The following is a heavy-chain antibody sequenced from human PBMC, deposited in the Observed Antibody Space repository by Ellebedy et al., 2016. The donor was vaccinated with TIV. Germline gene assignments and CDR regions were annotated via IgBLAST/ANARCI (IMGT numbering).Heavy chain of an antibody. CDR2: INTDGSSP. V-gene: IGHV3-74*01. CDR1: GFTVSAHW. J-gene: IGHJ4*02. D-gene: IGHD3-10*01. Sequence: GGSLRLSCAASGFTVSAHWMHWVRQAPGKGLAWVSRINTDGSSPTYADSVKGRFTISRDNSKNTVYLQMTSLRRADTAVYFCVRDDYYGSGSDYWGQGTLVTVSS. CDR3: VRDDYYGSGSDY.